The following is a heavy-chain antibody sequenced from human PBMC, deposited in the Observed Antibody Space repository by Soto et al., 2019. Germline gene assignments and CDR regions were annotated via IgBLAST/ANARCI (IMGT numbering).Heavy chain of an antibody. CDR2: IIPIFGTP. J-gene: IGHJ4*02. V-gene: IGHV1-69*13. CDR1: GVTYSRQD. D-gene: IGHD6-25*01. CDR3: ATNEGRDGYSFDY. Sequence: SVKVSCKASGVTYSRQDMRWVRQAPGQGLEWMGGIIPIFGTPQYAEKFQDRVTITEDESTRTAYMELRSLTSEDTAVYYCATNEGRDGYSFDYWGQGTLCTVSS.